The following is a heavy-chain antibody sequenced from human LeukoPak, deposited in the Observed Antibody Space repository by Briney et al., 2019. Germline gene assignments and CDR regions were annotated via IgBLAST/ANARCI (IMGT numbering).Heavy chain of an antibody. V-gene: IGHV7-4-1*02. CDR2: INTNTGNP. Sequence: ASVKVSCKASGYTFTSYAMNWVRQAPGQGLEWMGWINTNTGNPTYAQGFTGRFVFSLDTSVSTAYLQISSLKAEDTAVYYCARGEEYGSGSYRGSVPLGYWGQGTLVTVSS. CDR3: ARGEEYGSGSYRGSVPLGY. D-gene: IGHD3-10*01. J-gene: IGHJ4*02. CDR1: GYTFTSYA.